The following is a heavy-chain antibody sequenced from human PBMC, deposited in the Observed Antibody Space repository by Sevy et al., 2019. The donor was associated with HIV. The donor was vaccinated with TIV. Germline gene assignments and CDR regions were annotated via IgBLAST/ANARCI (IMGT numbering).Heavy chain of an antibody. V-gene: IGHV4-59*01. J-gene: IGHJ4*02. CDR3: ARVPQRESFDY. D-gene: IGHD1-26*01. Sequence: SETLSLTCTVSGGSISSYYWSWIRQPPGKGLEWIGYIYYSGSTNYNPSLKSRVTISVDTSKNQFSLKLSSVTAADTAVYYCARVPQRESFDYWGQRTLVTVSS. CDR1: GGSISSYY. CDR2: IYYSGST.